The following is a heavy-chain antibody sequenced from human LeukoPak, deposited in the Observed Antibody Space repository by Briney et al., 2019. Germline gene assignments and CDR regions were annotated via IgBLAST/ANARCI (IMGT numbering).Heavy chain of an antibody. J-gene: IGHJ4*02. Sequence: GGSLRLSCAASGFTFSSYSMNWVRQAPGKGLEWVSSISNSSSYIYYADSVKGRFTISRDNAKNSLYLQMNSLRAEDTAVYYCARDCGPYYDFWSGYLFDYWGQGTLVTVSS. D-gene: IGHD3-3*01. CDR2: ISNSSSYI. V-gene: IGHV3-21*01. CDR3: ARDCGPYYDFWSGYLFDY. CDR1: GFTFSSYS.